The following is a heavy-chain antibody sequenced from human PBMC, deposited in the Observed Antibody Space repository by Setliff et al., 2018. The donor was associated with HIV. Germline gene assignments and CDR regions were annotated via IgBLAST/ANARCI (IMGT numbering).Heavy chain of an antibody. CDR2: ISGSGSTI. J-gene: IGHJ5*02. V-gene: IGHV3-11*01. D-gene: IGHD2-21*02. CDR3: AKNEGPPTYCGGYSTLEGGIVVGAPTVINIPNPLQSLP. Sequence: GGSLRLSCAASGFTFSDYYMSWVRQAPGKGLEWISYISGSGSTIYYADSVKGRFTVSRDNAENSLYLQMNSLRAEDTAFYYCAKNEGPPTYCGGYSTLEGGIVVGAPTVINIPNPLQSLPWG. CDR1: GFTFSDYY.